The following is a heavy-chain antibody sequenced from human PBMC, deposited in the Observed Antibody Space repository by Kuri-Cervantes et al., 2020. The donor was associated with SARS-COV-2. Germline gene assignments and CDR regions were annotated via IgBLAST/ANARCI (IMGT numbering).Heavy chain of an antibody. J-gene: IGHJ4*02. CDR1: GFTFSSYG. V-gene: IGHV3-30*18. D-gene: IGHD3-22*01. Sequence: GESLKISCAASGFTFSSYGMHWVRQAPGKGLEWVAVISYDGSNKYYADSVKGRFTISRDNSKNTLYLQMNSLRAEDTAVYYCAKDSGYYDSRGYYRYWGQGTLVTVSS. CDR2: ISYDGSNK. CDR3: AKDSGYYDSRGYYRY.